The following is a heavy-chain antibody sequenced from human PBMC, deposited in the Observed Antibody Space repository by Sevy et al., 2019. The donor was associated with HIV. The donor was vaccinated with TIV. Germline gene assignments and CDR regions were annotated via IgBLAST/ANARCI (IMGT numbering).Heavy chain of an antibody. CDR2: IWYDGSNK. Sequence: GGSLRLSCAASGFTFSSYGMHWVRQAPGKGLEWVAVIWYDGSNKYYAHSVKGRFTISRDNSKNTLYLQMNSLRAEDTAVYYCARAYARYCSSTSCHSRLDPWGQGTLVTVSS. J-gene: IGHJ5*02. V-gene: IGHV3-33*01. CDR3: ARAYARYCSSTSCHSRLDP. CDR1: GFTFSSYG. D-gene: IGHD2-2*01.